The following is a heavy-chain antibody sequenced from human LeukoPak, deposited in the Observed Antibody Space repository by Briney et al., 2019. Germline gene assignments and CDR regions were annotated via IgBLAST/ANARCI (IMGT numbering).Heavy chain of an antibody. CDR3: ARGGGDYSNWFDP. J-gene: IGHJ5*02. D-gene: IGHD4-11*01. CDR2: INHSGST. Sequence: PSETLSLTCAVYGGSFSGYYWSWIRQPPGKGLEWTGEINHSGSTNYNPSLKSRVTISVDTSKNQFSLKLSSVTAADTAVYYCARGGGDYSNWFDPWGQGTLVTVSS. CDR1: GGSFSGYY. V-gene: IGHV4-34*01.